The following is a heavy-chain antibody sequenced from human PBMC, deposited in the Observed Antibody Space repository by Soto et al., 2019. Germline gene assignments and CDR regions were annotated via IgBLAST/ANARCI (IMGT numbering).Heavy chain of an antibody. CDR2: ILHDASNE. CDR3: AKDCWGHGRGGVIIQPFDY. Sequence: GGSLRLSCAASGFTFNTYGMHWVRQAPGKGLEWVALILHDASNEYYADSVKGRFTISRDNSRNTLYLQMNSLRGEDTAVYYCAKDCWGHGRGGVIIQPFDYWGQGALVTVSS. J-gene: IGHJ4*02. V-gene: IGHV3-30*18. CDR1: GFTFNTYG. D-gene: IGHD3-3*01.